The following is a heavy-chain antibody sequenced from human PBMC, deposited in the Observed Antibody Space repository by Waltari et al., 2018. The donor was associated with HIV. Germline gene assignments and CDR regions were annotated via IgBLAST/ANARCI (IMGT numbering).Heavy chain of an antibody. J-gene: IGHJ6*02. V-gene: IGHV3-9*01. Sequence: EVQLVESGGGLVQPGRSLRLSCAASGFTFDDYAMHWVRQAPGKGLEWVSGMSWNSGSIGYADSVKGRFTISRDNAKNSLYLQMNSLRAEDTALYYCAKDNGGGYGMDVWGQGTTVTVSS. CDR1: GFTFDDYA. CDR2: MSWNSGSI. CDR3: AKDNGGGYGMDV.